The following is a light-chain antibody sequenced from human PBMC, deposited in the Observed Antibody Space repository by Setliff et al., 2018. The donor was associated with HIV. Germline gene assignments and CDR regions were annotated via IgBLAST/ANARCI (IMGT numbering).Light chain of an antibody. V-gene: IGLV3-21*04. CDR1: NIGSKS. J-gene: IGLJ2*01. Sequence: SYELTQPPSVSVAPGKTARITCGGNNIGSKSVHWYQQKPGQAPVLVIYYDSDRPSGIPERFSGSNPGNTATLTISRVEAGDEADYYCHVWDSRSDHVVFGGGTKVTVL. CDR3: HVWDSRSDHVV. CDR2: YDS.